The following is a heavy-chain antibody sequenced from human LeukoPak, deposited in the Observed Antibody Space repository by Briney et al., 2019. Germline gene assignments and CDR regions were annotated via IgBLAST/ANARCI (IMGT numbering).Heavy chain of an antibody. D-gene: IGHD6-13*01. CDR1: GYTFTGYY. J-gene: IGHJ4*02. Sequence: ASVKVSCKASGYTFTGYYMHWVRQAPGQGLEWMGWINPNSGGTNYAQKFQGRVTMTRDTSISTAYMELSRLRSDDTAVYYCASYGAIAAAVYYFDYWGQGTLVTVSS. CDR2: INPNSGGT. V-gene: IGHV1-2*02. CDR3: ASYGAIAAAVYYFDY.